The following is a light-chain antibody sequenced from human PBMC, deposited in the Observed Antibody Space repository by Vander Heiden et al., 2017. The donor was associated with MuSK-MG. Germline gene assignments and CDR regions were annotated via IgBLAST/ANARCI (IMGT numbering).Light chain of an antibody. J-gene: IGLJ1*01. CDR2: RNE. CDR1: TSNIGATI. Sequence: QSVLTQPPSASGAPGQRVVISCSGSTSNIGATIVNWYQHFPGTAPKFLIYRNEKRAAGVPERFSAAKSGTSASLTITGLQAEEEADYYCAAQDDSRNALVFGAGTKLTVL. V-gene: IGLV1-44*01. CDR3: AAQDDSRNALV.